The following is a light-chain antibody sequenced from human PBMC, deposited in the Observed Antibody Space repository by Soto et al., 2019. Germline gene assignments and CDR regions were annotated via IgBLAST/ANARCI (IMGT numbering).Light chain of an antibody. V-gene: IGLV2-23*01. CDR1: SSDVGAYNL. J-gene: IGLJ1*01. CDR2: EGS. CDR3: CSYAGSRPFV. Sequence: SALTQPASVSGSPEQSITISCTGTSSDVGAYNLVSWYQQQPGKAPRLIIYEGSKRPSGISHRFSGSKSDNTASLTLSGRRAEAEAHYPCCSYAGSRPFVFGGGTKVTVL.